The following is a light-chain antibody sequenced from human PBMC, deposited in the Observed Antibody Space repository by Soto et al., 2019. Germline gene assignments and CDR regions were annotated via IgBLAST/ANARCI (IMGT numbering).Light chain of an antibody. CDR1: QSISSW. V-gene: IGKV1-5*03. CDR3: QEYNSYPT. J-gene: IGKJ1*01. CDR2: KSS. Sequence: DIQMTQSPSTLSASVGDRVTITCRASQSISSWLAWYQQKPGKAPKLLIYKSSSLESGVPSRFSGSGSGTECTLTFSRLQPDDFATYYCQEYNSYPTFGQGTKGEIK.